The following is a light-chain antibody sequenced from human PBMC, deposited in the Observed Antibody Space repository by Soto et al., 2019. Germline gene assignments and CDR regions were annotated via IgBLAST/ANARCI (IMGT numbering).Light chain of an antibody. V-gene: IGKV3-11*01. CDR3: QQRSNSPIT. CDR2: DAS. J-gene: IGKJ5*01. Sequence: EIVLTQSPASLSLSPGERAILSCRASQSVATYLAWYQQKPGQAPRLLMSDASDRAIGIPARFSGSGSGTDFTLTITSLEPEDFAIYYCQQRSNSPITFGQGTRLEI. CDR1: QSVATY.